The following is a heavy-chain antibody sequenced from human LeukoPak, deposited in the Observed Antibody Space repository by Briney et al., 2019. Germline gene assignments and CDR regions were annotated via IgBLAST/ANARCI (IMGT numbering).Heavy chain of an antibody. V-gene: IGHV3-30-3*01. CDR3: ARGRGRFRSSTSCFLA. J-gene: IGHJ4*02. CDR2: ISYDGSNK. CDR1: GFTFSSYA. Sequence: GGSLRLSCAASGFTFSSYAMHWVRQAPGKGLEWVAVISYDGSNKYYADSVKGRFTISRDNSKNTLYLQMNSLRAEDTAVYYCARGRGRFRSSTSCFLAWGQGTLVTVSS. D-gene: IGHD2-2*01.